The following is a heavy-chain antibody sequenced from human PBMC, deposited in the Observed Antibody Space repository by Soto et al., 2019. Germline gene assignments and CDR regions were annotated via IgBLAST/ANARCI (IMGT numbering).Heavy chain of an antibody. J-gene: IGHJ6*03. CDR1: GGSISSSSYY. V-gene: IGHV4-39*01. D-gene: IGHD2-2*01. CDR3: ARHKDIVGVTAAMSMDV. CDR2: IYYSGST. Sequence: SETLSLTCTVSGGSISSSSYYWGWIRQPPGKGLEWIGSIYYSGSTYYNPSLKSGGTISVDTSKNQFSLKLSSVTAADTAVYYCARHKDIVGVTAAMSMDVWGKGTTVTVSS.